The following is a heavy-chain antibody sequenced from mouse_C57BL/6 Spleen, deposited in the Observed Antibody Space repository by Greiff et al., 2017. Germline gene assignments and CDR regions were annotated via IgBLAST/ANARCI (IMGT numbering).Heavy chain of an antibody. CDR3: AAAKVCRNVEDY. CDR2: IHPNSGCT. J-gene: IGHJ2*01. V-gene: IGHV1-64*01. D-gene: IGHD6-1*01. CDR1: GYTFTSYW. Sequence: QVQLQQPGAELVKPGASVKLSCKASGYTFTSYWMHWVKQRPGQGLEWIGMIHPNSGCTNYNEKFKSKATLTVDQSYRTDYIQLSSLTYEDCAVYYCAAAKVCRNVEDYWGQGTTLTVSS.